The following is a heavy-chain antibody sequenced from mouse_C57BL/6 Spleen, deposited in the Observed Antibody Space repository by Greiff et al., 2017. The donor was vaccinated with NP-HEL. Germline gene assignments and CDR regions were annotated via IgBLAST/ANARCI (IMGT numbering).Heavy chain of an antibody. CDR2: INPNNGGT. CDR1: GYTFTDYY. D-gene: IGHD2-4*01. Sequence: VQLQQSGPELVKPGASVKISCKASGYTFTDYYMNWVKQSPGKSLEWIGDINPNNGGTSYNQKFKGKATLTVDKSSSTAYIKLRSPTSADSSVYYCGRCPDDYDYAMDYWGQGTTVTVSS. V-gene: IGHV1-26*01. CDR3: GRCPDDYDYAMDY. J-gene: IGHJ4*01.